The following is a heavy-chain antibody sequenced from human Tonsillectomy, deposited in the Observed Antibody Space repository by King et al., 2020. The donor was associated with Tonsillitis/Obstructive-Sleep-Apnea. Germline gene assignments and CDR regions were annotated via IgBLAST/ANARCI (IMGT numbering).Heavy chain of an antibody. CDR2: IRTKAYGATT. V-gene: IGHV3-49*03. CDR1: GFTFGDDT. D-gene: IGHD5-12*01. J-gene: IGHJ3*02. CDR3: IRGGGPTKGAFDI. Sequence: VQLVESGGGLAQPGRSLRLSCTASGFTFGDDTVNWLRQAPGKGLEWIGFIRTKAYGATTEYAAPVKGRFTISRHDSRSIAYLQMNSLKIEDTAVYYCIRGGGPTKGAFDIWGQGTMVTVSS.